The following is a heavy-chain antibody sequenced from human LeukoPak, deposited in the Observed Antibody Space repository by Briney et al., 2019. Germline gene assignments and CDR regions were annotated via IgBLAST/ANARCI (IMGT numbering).Heavy chain of an antibody. Sequence: PSGTLSLTCGVSGGSISGTNWWSWVRQPPGQGLEWIGEISLAGQTNYNPSLNGRVTMSLDKSSNQLSLHLTSVTAADTATYYCSRESGPFCPFGYLGQGTLVIVSS. D-gene: IGHD1-26*01. J-gene: IGHJ4*02. V-gene: IGHV4-4*02. CDR2: ISLAGQT. CDR3: SRESGPFCPFGY. CDR1: GGSISGTNW.